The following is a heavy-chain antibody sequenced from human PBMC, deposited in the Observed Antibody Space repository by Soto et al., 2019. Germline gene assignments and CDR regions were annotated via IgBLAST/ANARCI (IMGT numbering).Heavy chain of an antibody. D-gene: IGHD6-6*01. Sequence: SETLSLTCTVSGGSISSYYWSWIRQPPGKGLEWIGYIYYSGSTNYNPSLKSRVTISVDTSKNQFSLKLSSVTAADTAVYYCATFQYRSSSNWFDPWGKAILLTVSS. J-gene: IGHJ5*02. V-gene: IGHV4-59*08. CDR3: ATFQYRSSSNWFDP. CDR1: GGSISSYY. CDR2: IYYSGST.